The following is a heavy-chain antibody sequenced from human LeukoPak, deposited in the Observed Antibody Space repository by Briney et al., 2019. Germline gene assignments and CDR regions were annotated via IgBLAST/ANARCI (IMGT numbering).Heavy chain of an antibody. Sequence: GESLKISCAASGFTFSSYGMHWVRQAPGKGLEWVAFIRYDGSNKYYADSVKGRFTISRDNSKNTLYLQMNSLRAEDTAVYYCAKDLEFRAVAGTGGDYWGQGTLVTVSS. CDR1: GFTFSSYG. CDR2: IRYDGSNK. CDR3: AKDLEFRAVAGTGGDY. J-gene: IGHJ4*02. D-gene: IGHD6-19*01. V-gene: IGHV3-30*02.